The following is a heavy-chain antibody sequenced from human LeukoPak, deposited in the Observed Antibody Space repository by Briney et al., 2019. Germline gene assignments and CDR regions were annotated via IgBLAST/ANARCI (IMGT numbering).Heavy chain of an antibody. Sequence: GGSLRLSCAASGFTFSGSAMHWVRQASGKGLEWVGRIRSKANSCATAYAASVKGRFTISRDDSKNTAYLQMNSLKTEDTAVYYCTRQRAGTTYSNWFDPWGQGTLVTVSS. CDR1: GFTFSGSA. CDR3: TRQRAGTTYSNWFDP. J-gene: IGHJ5*02. CDR2: IRSKANSCAT. D-gene: IGHD1-7*01. V-gene: IGHV3-73*01.